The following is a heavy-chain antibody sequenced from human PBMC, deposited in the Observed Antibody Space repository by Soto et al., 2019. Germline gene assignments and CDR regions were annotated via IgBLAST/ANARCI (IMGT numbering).Heavy chain of an antibody. CDR1: GFTFSSYA. Sequence: EVQLLESGGGLVQPGGSLRLSCAASGFTFSSYAMSWVRQAPGQGLEWVSAISGSGVSTYYADSVKGRFTIPRDNSKTTLYLQMNSLRAEDTAVYYCAKGGDWNSEWLAPWGQGTLVTVSS. CDR3: AKGGDWNSEWLAP. CDR2: ISGSGVST. J-gene: IGHJ5*02. D-gene: IGHD1-7*01. V-gene: IGHV3-23*01.